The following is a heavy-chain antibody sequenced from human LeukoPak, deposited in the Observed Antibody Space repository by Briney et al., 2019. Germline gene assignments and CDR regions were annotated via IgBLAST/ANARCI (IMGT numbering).Heavy chain of an antibody. Sequence: PSETLSLTCTVSGDSLSSYYWSWIRQPPGKGLEWIGSIYHSGSTYYNPSLKSRVTISVDTSKNQFSLKLSSVTAADTAVYYCARDRYSSGWYGDFDCWGQGTLVTVSS. V-gene: IGHV4-38-2*02. J-gene: IGHJ4*02. CDR1: GDSLSSYY. CDR2: IYHSGST. D-gene: IGHD6-19*01. CDR3: ARDRYSSGWYGDFDC.